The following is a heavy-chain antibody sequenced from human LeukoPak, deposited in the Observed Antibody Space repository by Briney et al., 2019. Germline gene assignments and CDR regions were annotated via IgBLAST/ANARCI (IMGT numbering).Heavy chain of an antibody. CDR2: IKEDGSEK. V-gene: IGHV3-7*01. CDR1: RFTFSSFW. CDR3: ARRYFDY. Sequence: GGSLRLSCAASRFTFSSFWMTWVRQAPGKGLEWVANIKEDGSEKNYVDSVKGRFSISRDSAKNSLYLQMNSLRAEDTAVYYCARRYFDYWGQGTLVTVSS. D-gene: IGHD2-15*01. J-gene: IGHJ4*02.